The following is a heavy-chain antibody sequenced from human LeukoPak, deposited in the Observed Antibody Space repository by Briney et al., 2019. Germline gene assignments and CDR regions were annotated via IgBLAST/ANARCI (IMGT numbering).Heavy chain of an antibody. D-gene: IGHD2-15*01. Sequence: ASVKVSCKASGYTFTGYYMHWVRQAPGQGLEWMGWINPNSGGTNYAQKFQGRVTMTRDTSISTAYMELSRLRSDDTAVYYCAGLGYCSGGSCPYYYYYMDVWGKGTTVTVSS. CDR3: AGLGYCSGGSCPYYYYYMDV. CDR2: INPNSGGT. J-gene: IGHJ6*03. V-gene: IGHV1-2*02. CDR1: GYTFTGYY.